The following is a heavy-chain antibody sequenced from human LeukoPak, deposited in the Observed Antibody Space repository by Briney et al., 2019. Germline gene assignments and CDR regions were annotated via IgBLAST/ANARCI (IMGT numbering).Heavy chain of an antibody. CDR1: GFTVSSNY. V-gene: IGHV3-66*02. CDR3: ARQYYDFWSGYRKVWIDP. D-gene: IGHD3-3*01. Sequence: VGSLRLSCAASGFTVSSNYMSWVRQAPGKGLEWVSVIYSGGSTYYADSVKGRFTISRDNSKNTLYLQMNSLRAEDTAVYYCARQYYDFWSGYRKVWIDPWGQGTLVTVSP. J-gene: IGHJ5*02. CDR2: IYSGGST.